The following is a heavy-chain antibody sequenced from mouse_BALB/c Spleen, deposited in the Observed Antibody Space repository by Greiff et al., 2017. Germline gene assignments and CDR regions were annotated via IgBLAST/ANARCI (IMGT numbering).Heavy chain of an antibody. CDR2: IDTSDSYT. CDR1: GYTFTDYW. D-gene: IGHD3-1*01. Sequence: QVQLQQPGAELVMPGASVKMSCKASGYTFTDYWMHWVKQRPGQGLEWIGAIDTSDSYTSYNQKFKGKATLTVDESSSTAYMQLSSLTSEDSAVYYCARVSAGYSFDYWGQGTTLTVSA. J-gene: IGHJ2*01. CDR3: ARVSAGYSFDY. V-gene: IGHV1-69*01.